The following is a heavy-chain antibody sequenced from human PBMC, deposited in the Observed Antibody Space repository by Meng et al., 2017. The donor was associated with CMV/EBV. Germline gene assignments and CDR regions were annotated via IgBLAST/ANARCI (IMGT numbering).Heavy chain of an antibody. V-gene: IGHV4-34*01. Sequence: SETLSLTCAVYGGSFSGYYWSWIRQPPGKGLEWIGEINHSGSTNYNPSLKSRVTISVDTSKNQFSLKLSSVTAADTAVYYCARRRGGYCSSTSCQYYFDYWGQGTLVTVS. CDR2: INHSGST. CDR1: GGSFSGYY. D-gene: IGHD2-2*01. CDR3: ARRRGGYCSSTSCQYYFDY. J-gene: IGHJ4*02.